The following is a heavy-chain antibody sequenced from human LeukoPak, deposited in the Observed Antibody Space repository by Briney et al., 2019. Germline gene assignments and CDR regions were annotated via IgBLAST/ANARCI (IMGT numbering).Heavy chain of an antibody. J-gene: IGHJ4*02. Sequence: GGSLRLSCAASGFTFTSYPMTWVRQAAGKGLEWVSTISATGDRTHYADAVKGRFTISRDNSKNTLYLQMNSLRAEDTAVYYCAKDTVGARGLDYWGQGALVAVSS. CDR3: AKDTVGARGLDY. CDR2: ISATGDRT. D-gene: IGHD1-26*01. CDR1: GFTFTSYP. V-gene: IGHV3-23*01.